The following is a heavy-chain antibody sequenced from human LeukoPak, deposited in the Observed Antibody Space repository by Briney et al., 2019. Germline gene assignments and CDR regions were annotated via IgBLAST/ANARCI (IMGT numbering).Heavy chain of an antibody. D-gene: IGHD5-24*01. Sequence: GASVKVSCKTSGYIFRDFYIHWVRQAPGHGLEWMGWINPNGGGTDSAQRFQGRVTLTTDTSTGTAYMDLTSLTSDDTAVYFCAKDSSGGYISHWGQGTLVTVSS. CDR3: AKDSSGGYISH. V-gene: IGHV1-2*02. CDR2: INPNGGGT. J-gene: IGHJ4*02. CDR1: GYIFRDFY.